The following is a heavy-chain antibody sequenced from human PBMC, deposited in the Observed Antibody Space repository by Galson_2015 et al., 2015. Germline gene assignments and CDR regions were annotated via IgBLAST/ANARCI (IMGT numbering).Heavy chain of an antibody. CDR2: IYPGDSDT. J-gene: IGHJ6*02. Sequence: QSGAEVKKPGESLTISCKGSGYSFTSYWIGWVRQMPGKGLEWMGIIYPGDSDTRYSPSFQGQVTISADKSISTAYLQWSSLKASDTAMYYCARNYCSGGSCYYYYYGMDVWGQGTTVTVSS. CDR1: GYSFTSYW. V-gene: IGHV5-51*03. CDR3: ARNYCSGGSCYYYYYGMDV. D-gene: IGHD2-15*01.